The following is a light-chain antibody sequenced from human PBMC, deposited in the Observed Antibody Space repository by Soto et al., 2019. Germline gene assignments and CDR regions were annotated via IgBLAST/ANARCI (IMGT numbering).Light chain of an antibody. CDR3: QQFSLYWA. J-gene: IGKJ1*01. V-gene: IGKV1-5*01. CDR1: QDINRW. CDR2: NAD. Sequence: DIQMTQSPSTRASSVGFRVTITFRASQDINRWLAWYQQKPGKAPQILIYNADTLESGVPSRLSGSGYGTVFILAIRSLQPDDFATFYCQQFSLYWAFGQGTKVDIK.